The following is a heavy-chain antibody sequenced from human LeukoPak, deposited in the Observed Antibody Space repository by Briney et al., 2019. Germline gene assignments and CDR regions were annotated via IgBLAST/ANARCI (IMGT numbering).Heavy chain of an antibody. CDR2: ISGSGGST. J-gene: IGHJ4*02. Sequence: GGSLRLSCAAPGFTFSSYAMSWVRQAPGKGLEWVSAISGSGGSTYYADSVKGRFTISRDNSKNTLYLQMNSLRAEDTAVYYCAKNPLGYCSSTSCYTLPVDYWGQGTLVTVSS. V-gene: IGHV3-23*01. D-gene: IGHD2-2*01. CDR3: AKNPLGYCSSTSCYTLPVDY. CDR1: GFTFSSYA.